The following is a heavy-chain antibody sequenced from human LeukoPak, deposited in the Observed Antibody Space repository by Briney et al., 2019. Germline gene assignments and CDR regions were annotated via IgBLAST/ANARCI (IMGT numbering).Heavy chain of an antibody. CDR3: ARHPVRGVIMLKYYYYMDV. CDR1: GWSFSGYY. D-gene: IGHD3-10*01. J-gene: IGHJ6*03. V-gene: IGHV4-34*01. Sequence: SETLSLTCAFYGWSFSGYYWSWIRQPPGKGLEWIGEINHTGSTNYNPSLKSRVTISVDTSKNQFSLKLSSVTAADTAVYYCARHPVRGVIMLKYYYYMDVWGKGTTVTISS. CDR2: INHTGST.